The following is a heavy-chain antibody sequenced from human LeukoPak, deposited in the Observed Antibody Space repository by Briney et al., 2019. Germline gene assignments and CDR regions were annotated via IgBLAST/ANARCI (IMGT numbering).Heavy chain of an antibody. D-gene: IGHD2-2*01. J-gene: IGHJ6*03. V-gene: IGHV1-18*01. CDR1: GYTFTSYG. CDR3: ARDGPAATDYYYYYMDV. Sequence: ASVKVSCKASGYTFTSYGISWVRQAPGQGLEWMGWISAYNGNTNYAQKLQGRVTMTTDTSTSTAYMELRSLRSDDTAVYYCARDGPAATDYYYYYMDVWGKGTTVTVSS. CDR2: ISAYNGNT.